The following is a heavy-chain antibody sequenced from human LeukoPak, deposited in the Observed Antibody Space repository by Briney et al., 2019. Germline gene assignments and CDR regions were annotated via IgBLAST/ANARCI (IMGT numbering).Heavy chain of an antibody. CDR2: INPNSGGT. J-gene: IGHJ4*02. D-gene: IGHD3-3*01. Sequence: ASVTDSCTASGYTFTVYYMHWVGQAPGQGGEWMGWINPNSGGTNYAQKFQGRGTMTRDTSSSTAYMELSRLRSDDTAVYYCARAIGVAQSSSLGYWGQGTLVTVSS. CDR1: GYTFTVYY. CDR3: ARAIGVAQSSSLGY. V-gene: IGHV1-2*02.